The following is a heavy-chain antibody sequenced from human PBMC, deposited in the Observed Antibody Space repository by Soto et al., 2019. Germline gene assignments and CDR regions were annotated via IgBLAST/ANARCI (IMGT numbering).Heavy chain of an antibody. CDR2: TYYRSKWFN. J-gene: IGHJ1*01. CDR3: ARSAYFAEYFQH. Sequence: SQTLSLTCAISGDSVSSNSAAWTWIRQSPSRGLEWLGRTYYRSKWFNDYAIFVKSRIIINPDTSKNQFSLHLSSVSPEDTAVHFCARSAYFAEYFQHWGQGSLVTVSS. D-gene: IGHD1-26*01. V-gene: IGHV6-1*01. CDR1: GDSVSSNSAA.